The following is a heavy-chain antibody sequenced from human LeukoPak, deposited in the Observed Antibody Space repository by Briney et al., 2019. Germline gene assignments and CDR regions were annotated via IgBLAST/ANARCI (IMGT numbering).Heavy chain of an antibody. CDR2: IKEDGSVK. J-gene: IGHJ4*02. V-gene: IGHV3-7*03. D-gene: IGHD6-19*01. Sequence: PGWSLRLSCTASGFTFSSHWMTWVRQPPGKGLEWVANIKEDGSVKYYVDSVKGRFTISRDNTRNALYLQMNSLRADDTAVYFCARDSTWLLDYWGQGTLITVSS. CDR3: ARDSTWLLDY. CDR1: GFTFSSHW.